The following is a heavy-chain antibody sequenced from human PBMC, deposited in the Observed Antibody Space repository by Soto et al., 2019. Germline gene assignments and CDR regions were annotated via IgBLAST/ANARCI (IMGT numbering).Heavy chain of an antibody. CDR2: ITDNGRT. Sequence: VQLKQWGAGLLKPSETLSLTCAVYNEDLNGYYWSWIRQPPAKGLEWIGEITDNGRTAFNPSIMSRVIISAVAASQQFALRLTSLIAADTAIYYCARGRWSDRVLNWGQGTQVTVST. CDR3: ARGRWSDRVLN. V-gene: IGHV4-34*01. J-gene: IGHJ4*02. CDR1: NEDLNGYY. D-gene: IGHD2-15*01.